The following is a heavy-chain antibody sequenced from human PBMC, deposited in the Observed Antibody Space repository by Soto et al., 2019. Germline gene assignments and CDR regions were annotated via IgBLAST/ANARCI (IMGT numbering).Heavy chain of an antibody. CDR3: ARSQGVVPTHAFDP. Sequence: PSETLSLTCAVSGGSISSGGYSWSWIRQPPGKGLEWIGYIYHSGSTYYNPSLKSRVTISVDRSKNQFSLKLSSVTAADTAVYYCARSQGVVPTHAFDPWGQGTLVTVSS. CDR1: GGSISSGGYS. V-gene: IGHV4-30-2*01. D-gene: IGHD2-15*01. J-gene: IGHJ5*02. CDR2: IYHSGST.